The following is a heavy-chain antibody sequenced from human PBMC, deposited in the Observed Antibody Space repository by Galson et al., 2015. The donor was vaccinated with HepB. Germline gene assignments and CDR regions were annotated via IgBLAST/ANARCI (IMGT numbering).Heavy chain of an antibody. CDR2: IIPIFGTA. Sequence: SVKVSCKAPGGTFSSYAISWVRQAPGQGLEWMGGIIPIFGTANYAQKFQGRVTITADKSTSTAYMELSSLRSEDTAVYYCARSEYSSGWYGYYYYYGMDVWGQGTTVTVSS. CDR1: GGTFSSYA. V-gene: IGHV1-69*06. D-gene: IGHD6-19*01. CDR3: ARSEYSSGWYGYYYYYGMDV. J-gene: IGHJ6*02.